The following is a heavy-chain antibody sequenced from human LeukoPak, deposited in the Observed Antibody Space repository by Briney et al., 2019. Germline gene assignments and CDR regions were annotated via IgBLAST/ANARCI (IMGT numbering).Heavy chain of an antibody. CDR2: ISYDGSNK. CDR1: GFTFSSYA. J-gene: IGHJ3*02. Sequence: GGSLRLSCAASGFTFSSYAMHWVRQAPGKGLEWVAVISYDGSNKYYADSVKGRFTISRDNSKNTLYLQMNSLRAEDTAVYYCARAGGLGNGAFDIWGQGTMVTVSS. D-gene: IGHD7-27*01. CDR3: ARAGGLGNGAFDI. V-gene: IGHV3-30-3*01.